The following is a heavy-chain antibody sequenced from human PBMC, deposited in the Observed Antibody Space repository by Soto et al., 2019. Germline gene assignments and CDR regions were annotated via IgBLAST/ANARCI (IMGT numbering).Heavy chain of an antibody. Sequence: QVQLVESGGGVVQPGRSLRLSCAASGFTFSSYGMHWVRQAPGKGLEWVAVISYDGSNKYYADSVKGRFTISRDNSKNTLYLQMNGLRAEDSAVYYCAKGGRRLLGVVINPVYYWGQGTLVTVSS. CDR3: AKGGRRLLGVVINPVYY. J-gene: IGHJ4*02. V-gene: IGHV3-30*18. CDR1: GFTFSSYG. CDR2: ISYDGSNK. D-gene: IGHD3-3*01.